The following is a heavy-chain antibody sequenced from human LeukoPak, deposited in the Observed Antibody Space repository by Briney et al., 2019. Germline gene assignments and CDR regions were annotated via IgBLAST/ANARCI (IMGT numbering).Heavy chain of an antibody. V-gene: IGHV3-30-3*01. J-gene: IGHJ4*02. CDR3: ARDRCSSTSCYTHYFDY. Sequence: GGSLRLSCTASGFTFSSYTIHWVRQAPGKGLEWVAVISYDGSNKYYADSVKGRFTISGDTSKNTLYLQMNSLRAEDTAVYYCARDRCSSTSCYTHYFDYWGQGTLVTVSS. D-gene: IGHD2-2*02. CDR2: ISYDGSNK. CDR1: GFTFSSYT.